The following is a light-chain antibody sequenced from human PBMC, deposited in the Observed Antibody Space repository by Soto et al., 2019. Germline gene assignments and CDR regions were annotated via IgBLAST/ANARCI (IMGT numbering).Light chain of an antibody. J-gene: IGKJ3*01. CDR1: QGIRNN. CDR3: QKYYSVPFT. V-gene: IGKV1-27*01. Sequence: DIQMTQSPSSLSASAGDKVTITCRASQGIRNNLAWYQQKPGKVPTLLIYAASTLQSGVPSRFSGSGSGTDFILNISSLQPEDVATYYCQKYYSVPFTFGPGTKVEIK. CDR2: AAS.